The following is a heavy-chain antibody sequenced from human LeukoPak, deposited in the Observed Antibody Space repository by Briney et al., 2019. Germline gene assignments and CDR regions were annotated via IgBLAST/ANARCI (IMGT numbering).Heavy chain of an antibody. CDR3: ARRGYSYGYWFDP. D-gene: IGHD5-18*01. V-gene: IGHV4-39*01. J-gene: IGHJ5*02. Sequence: SETLSLTCTVSGGSISSYYWGWIRQPPGKGLEWIGSIYYSGSTYYNSSLKSRVTISVDTSKNQFSLKLSSVTAADTAVYYCARRGYSYGYWFDPWGQGTLVTVSS. CDR1: GGSISSYY. CDR2: IYYSGST.